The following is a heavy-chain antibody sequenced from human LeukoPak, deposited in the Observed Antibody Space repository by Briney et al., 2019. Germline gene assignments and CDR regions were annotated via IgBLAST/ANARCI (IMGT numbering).Heavy chain of an antibody. J-gene: IGHJ6*03. Sequence: GGSLRLSCAASGFTFSSYAMHWVRQAPGKGLEWVAVISYDGSNKYYADSVKGRFTISRDNSKNTLYLQMNSLRAEDTAVYYCAREYRYCSGGSCYSGYYYYMDVWGKGTTVTVSS. CDR3: AREYRYCSGGSCYSGYYYYMDV. D-gene: IGHD2-15*01. CDR1: GFTFSSYA. V-gene: IGHV3-30*04. CDR2: ISYDGSNK.